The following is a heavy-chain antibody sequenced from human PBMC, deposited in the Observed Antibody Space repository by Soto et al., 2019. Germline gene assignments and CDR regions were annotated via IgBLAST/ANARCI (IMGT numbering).Heavy chain of an antibody. CDR1: GGSISSSSYY. D-gene: IGHD3-10*01. J-gene: IGHJ4*02. CDR2: IYYSGST. V-gene: IGHV4-39*01. CDR3: ARLYYYGSGEGY. Sequence: QLQLQESGPGLVKPSETLSLTCTVSGGSISSSSYYWGWIRQPPGKGLEWIGSIYYSGSTYYNPSLKSRVTISVDTSKNQFSLNLSSVTAADSAVYYCARLYYYGSGEGYLGQGTLVTVSS.